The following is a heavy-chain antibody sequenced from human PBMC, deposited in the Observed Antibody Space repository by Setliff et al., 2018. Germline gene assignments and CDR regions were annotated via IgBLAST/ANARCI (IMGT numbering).Heavy chain of an antibody. CDR1: GFSFSGSA. D-gene: IGHD3-16*01. CDR3: TFARDGYDVSDI. Sequence: GESLKISCAASGFSFSGSAVYWVRQASVKGLEWIGRIRGRTDNYATAYAASVRGRFTISRDDSKNTAYLQMNSLKTEDTAVYYCTFARDGYDVSDIWGQGTMVTVSS. V-gene: IGHV3-73*01. J-gene: IGHJ3*02. CDR2: IRGRTDNYAT.